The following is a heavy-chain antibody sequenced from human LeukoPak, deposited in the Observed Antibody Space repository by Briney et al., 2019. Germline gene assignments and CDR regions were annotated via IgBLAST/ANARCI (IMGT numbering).Heavy chain of an antibody. CDR1: GFTVSSNY. Sequence: QSGGSLRLSCAASGFTVSSNYMSWVRQAPGKGLEWVSVIYSGGSTYYADSVKGRFTISRDNSKNTLYLQMNSLRAEDTAVYYCAKESPLSYYDSSGTYFDYWGQGTLVTVSS. CDR2: IYSGGST. J-gene: IGHJ4*02. CDR3: AKESPLSYYDSSGTYFDY. V-gene: IGHV3-53*01. D-gene: IGHD3-22*01.